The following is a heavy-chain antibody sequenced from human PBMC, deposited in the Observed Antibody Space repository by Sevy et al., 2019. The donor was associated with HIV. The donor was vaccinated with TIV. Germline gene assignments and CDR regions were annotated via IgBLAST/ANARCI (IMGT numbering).Heavy chain of an antibody. V-gene: IGHV3-30*18. CDR3: AKVNYYGSGSYYIDY. CDR1: GFTFSSYG. Sequence: GGSLRLSCAASGFTFSSYGMHWVRQAPGKGLEWVAVISYDGSNKYYADSVKGRFTISRDNSKNTLYLQMNSLRAEDTAVYYCAKVNYYGSGSYYIDYWGQGTLVTVSS. CDR2: ISYDGSNK. D-gene: IGHD3-10*01. J-gene: IGHJ4*02.